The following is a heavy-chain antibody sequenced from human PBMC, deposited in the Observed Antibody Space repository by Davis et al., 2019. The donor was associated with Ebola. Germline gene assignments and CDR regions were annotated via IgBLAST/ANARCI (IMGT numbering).Heavy chain of an antibody. CDR1: GGSISSYY. Sequence: PSETLSLTCTVSGGSISSYYWSWIRQPPGKGLEWIGYIYYSGSTNYNPSLKSRVTISVDTSKNQFSLKLSSVTAADTAVYYCASYLNDFWSGYYVWGQGTLVTVSS. CDR3: ASYLNDFWSGYYV. D-gene: IGHD3-3*01. J-gene: IGHJ4*02. V-gene: IGHV4-59*01. CDR2: IYYSGST.